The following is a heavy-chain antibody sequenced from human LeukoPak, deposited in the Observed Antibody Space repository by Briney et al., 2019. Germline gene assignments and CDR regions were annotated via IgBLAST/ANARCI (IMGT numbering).Heavy chain of an antibody. J-gene: IGHJ4*02. V-gene: IGHV1-69*04. Sequence: SVKVSCKASGGTFSSYAISWVRQAPGQGLEWMGRIIPILGIANYAQKFQGRVTITADKSTSTAYMELSSLRSDDTAVYYCARASPNYDFWSGYFHWGQGTLVTVSS. CDR2: IIPILGIA. CDR3: ARASPNYDFWSGYFH. CDR1: GGTFSSYA. D-gene: IGHD3-3*01.